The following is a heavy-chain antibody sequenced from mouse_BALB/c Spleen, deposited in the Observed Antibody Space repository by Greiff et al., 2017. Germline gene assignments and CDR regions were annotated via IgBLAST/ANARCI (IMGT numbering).Heavy chain of an antibody. CDR1: GFSLTSYV. J-gene: IGHJ4*01. D-gene: IGHD2-2*01. V-gene: IGHV2-9-2*01. CDR3: VRDEGYEGAMDY. CDR2: IWTGGGT. Sequence: VQRVESGPGLVAPSQSLSITCTVSGFSLTSYVISWIRQPPGKGLEWLGVIWTGGGTNYNSAFMSRLSISKDNSKSQVFLKMNSLQTDDTAIYYCVRDEGYEGAMDYWGQGTSVTVSS.